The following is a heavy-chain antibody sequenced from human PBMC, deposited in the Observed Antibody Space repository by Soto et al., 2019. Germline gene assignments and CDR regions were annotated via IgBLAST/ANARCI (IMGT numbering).Heavy chain of an antibody. J-gene: IGHJ4*02. CDR2: ISGSGGST. CDR3: AKDRGVVPAARHVNWRRGFYFDY. D-gene: IGHD2-2*01. CDR1: GFTFSSYA. Sequence: GGSLRLSCAASGFTFSSYAMSWVRQAPGKGLEWVSAISGSGGSTYYADSVKGRFTISRDNSKNTLYLQMNSLRAEDTAVYYCAKDRGVVPAARHVNWRRGFYFDYWGQGTLVTVSS. V-gene: IGHV3-23*01.